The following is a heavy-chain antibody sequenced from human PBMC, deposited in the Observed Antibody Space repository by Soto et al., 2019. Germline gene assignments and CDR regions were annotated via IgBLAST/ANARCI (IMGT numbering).Heavy chain of an antibody. J-gene: IGHJ3*02. V-gene: IGHV3-7*04. CDR1: GFTFSPYY. CDR3: ARGDYYDSSGPFSDAFDI. D-gene: IGHD3-22*01. Sequence: GGSLRLSCAASGFTFSPYYMSWVRQAPGKGLEWLAMTTQDGNDKWYVDSLKGRFTISRDNAKNSFYLQMNSLRAEDTAVYYCARGDYYDSSGPFSDAFDIWGRGTMVTVSS. CDR2: TTQDGNDK.